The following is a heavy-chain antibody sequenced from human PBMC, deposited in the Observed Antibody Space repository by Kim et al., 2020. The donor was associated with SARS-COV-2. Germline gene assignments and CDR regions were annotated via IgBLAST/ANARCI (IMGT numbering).Heavy chain of an antibody. CDR2: ISYDGSNK. CDR3: AKDGGGSRLDY. D-gene: IGHD6-13*01. CDR1: GFTFSSYG. Sequence: GGSLRLSCAASGFTFSSYGMHWVRQAPGKGLEWVAVISYDGSNKYYANSVKGRFTISRDNSKNTLYLQMNSLRAEDTAVYYCAKDGGGSRLDYWGQGTLVTVSS. J-gene: IGHJ4*02. V-gene: IGHV3-30*18.